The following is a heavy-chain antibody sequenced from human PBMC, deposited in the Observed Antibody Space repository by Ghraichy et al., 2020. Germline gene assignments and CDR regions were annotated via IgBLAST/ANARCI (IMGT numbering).Heavy chain of an antibody. D-gene: IGHD1-1*01. CDR1: GFSFSDYA. CDR3: PRDYFRPVLAAGSGMMFDY. J-gene: IGHJ4*02. CDR2: LIENGADT. Sequence: GGSLRLSCAASGFSFSDYAMSWVRQPPGKGLEWVSGLIENGADTYYADPVKGRFTISRDNSKNKLYLQMNSLGAEEPAIYFFPRDYFRPVLAAGSGMMFDYWGQGSLVTVSS. V-gene: IGHV3-23*01.